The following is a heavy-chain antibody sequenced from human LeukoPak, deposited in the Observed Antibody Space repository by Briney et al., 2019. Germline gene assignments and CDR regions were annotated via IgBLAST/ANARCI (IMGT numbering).Heavy chain of an antibody. CDR3: ANPRYDSSGYYYVD. J-gene: IGHJ4*02. CDR1: GYTFIDYT. CDR2: INGGSGNT. Sequence: ASVTVSCKASGYTFIDYTMHWLRQAPGQRLDWMGWINGGSGNTKYSPEFQGRVTITRDTSASTGYMELSSLRSEDTAVYYCANPRYDSSGYYYVDWGQGTLVTVSS. V-gene: IGHV1-3*01. D-gene: IGHD3-22*01.